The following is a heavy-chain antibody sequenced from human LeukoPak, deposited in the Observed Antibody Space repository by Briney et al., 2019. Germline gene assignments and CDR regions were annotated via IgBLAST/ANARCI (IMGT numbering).Heavy chain of an antibody. Sequence: SETLSLTCTVSGGSISSYYWSWIRQPPGKGLEWIGYIYYSGSTNYNPSLKSRVTISVDTSKNQFSLKLSSVTAADTAVYYCARAEGVGLLWFGEFPYGMDVWGKGTTVTVSS. CDR1: GGSISSYY. CDR2: IYYSGST. V-gene: IGHV4-59*01. CDR3: ARAEGVGLLWFGEFPYGMDV. J-gene: IGHJ6*04. D-gene: IGHD3-10*01.